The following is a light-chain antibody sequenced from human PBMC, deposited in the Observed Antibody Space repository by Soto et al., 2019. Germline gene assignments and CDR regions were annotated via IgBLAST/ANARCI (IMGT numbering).Light chain of an antibody. CDR1: QSISSW. V-gene: IGKV1-5*01. Sequence: DSQMTQTNQTLSASVGDRVTITCRASQSISSWLAWYQQKPGKAPKVLIFDASSLKTGVPSRFSGSGSGTEFTLTISNLQPDDFATYYCQQYDSDSSGPFGQVTKVDIK. J-gene: IGKJ1*01. CDR2: DAS. CDR3: QQYDSDSSGP.